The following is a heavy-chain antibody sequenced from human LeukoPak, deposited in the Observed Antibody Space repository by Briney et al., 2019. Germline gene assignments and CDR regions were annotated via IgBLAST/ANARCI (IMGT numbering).Heavy chain of an antibody. V-gene: IGHV3-74*01. CDR1: GFTFSSYW. CDR3: ARVSSSWSLGSFFDI. D-gene: IGHD6-13*01. Sequence: PGGSLRLSCAASGFTFSSYWMHWVRQAPGKGLVWVSRINSDGSSTSYADSVKGRFTISRDNAKNTLYLQMNSLRAEDTAVYYCARVSSSWSLGSFFDIWGQGTMVTVSS. CDR2: INSDGSST. J-gene: IGHJ3*02.